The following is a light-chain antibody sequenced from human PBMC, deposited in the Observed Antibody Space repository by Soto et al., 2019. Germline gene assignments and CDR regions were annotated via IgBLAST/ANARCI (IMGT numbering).Light chain of an antibody. Sequence: EIVLTQSPGTLSLSPGERATLSCRASQSVSSSYLAWYQQKPGQAPRLLIYGASSMATGIPDRFSGSGSGTDFTLAISRLEPEDFAVYYCQQCDGSRRLTCCGGTKREIK. CDR1: QSVSSSY. J-gene: IGKJ4*01. CDR3: QQCDGSRRLT. CDR2: GAS. V-gene: IGKV3-20*01.